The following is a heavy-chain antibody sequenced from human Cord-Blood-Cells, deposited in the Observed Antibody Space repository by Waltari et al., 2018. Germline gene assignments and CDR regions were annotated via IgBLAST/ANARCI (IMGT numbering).Heavy chain of an antibody. V-gene: IGHV4-59*01. CDR2: IYYSGST. CDR3: ARDFLQLGYYGMDV. CDR1: GGSISSYY. D-gene: IGHD5-18*01. J-gene: IGHJ6*02. Sequence: QVQLQESGPGLVKPSETLSLTCTVSGGSISSYYWSWIRQPPGKGLECIGYIYYSGSTNYNPSLKSRVTISVDTSKNQFSLKLSSVTAADTAVYYCARDFLQLGYYGMDVWGQGTTVTVSS.